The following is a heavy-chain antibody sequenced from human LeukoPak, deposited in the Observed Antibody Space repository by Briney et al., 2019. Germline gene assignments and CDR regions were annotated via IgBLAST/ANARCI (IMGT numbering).Heavy chain of an antibody. CDR1: GYTFTGYY. V-gene: IGHV1-2*02. J-gene: IGHJ4*02. D-gene: IGHD3-16*01. Sequence: ASVKVSCKASGYTFTGYYMHWVRQAPGQGLEWMGWINPNSGGTNYAQKFQGRVTMTRDTSISTAYMELSRLRSDDTAVYYCAREILVWGANLFDYWGRGTLVTVSS. CDR2: INPNSGGT. CDR3: AREILVWGANLFDY.